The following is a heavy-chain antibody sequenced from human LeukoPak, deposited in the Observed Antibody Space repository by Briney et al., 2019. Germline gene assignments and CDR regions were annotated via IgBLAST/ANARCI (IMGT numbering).Heavy chain of an antibody. CDR3: ARDPPHYGSGTYYYYYGMDV. CDR2: ISAYNGNT. J-gene: IGHJ6*02. D-gene: IGHD3-10*01. V-gene: IGHV1-18*01. CDR1: GYTFTSYG. Sequence: EASVKVSCKASGYTFTSYGISWVRQAPGQGLEWMGWISAYNGNTNYAQKLQGRVTVTTDTSTSTAYMELRSLRSDDTAVYYCARDPPHYGSGTYYYYYGMDVWGQGTTVTVSS.